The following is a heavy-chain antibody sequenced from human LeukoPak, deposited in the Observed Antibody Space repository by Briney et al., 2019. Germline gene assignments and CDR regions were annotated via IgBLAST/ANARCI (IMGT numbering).Heavy chain of an antibody. J-gene: IGHJ4*02. D-gene: IGHD7-27*01. V-gene: IGHV4-34*01. CDR1: GGSFSAYY. CDR3: ARQTGDTDPGYYFDY. CDR2: INHRGST. Sequence: SETLSLTCAVYGGSFSAYYWSWVRQPPGKGLEWIGEINHRGSTNYNPSLKSPVTISVDTSKNQFSLNLSSVTAADTAVYYCARQTGDTDPGYYFDYWGQGTLVTVSS.